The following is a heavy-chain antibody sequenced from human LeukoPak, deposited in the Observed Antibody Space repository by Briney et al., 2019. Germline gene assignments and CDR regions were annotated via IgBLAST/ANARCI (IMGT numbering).Heavy chain of an antibody. J-gene: IGHJ5*02. D-gene: IGHD3-3*01. CDR2: IYYSGST. Sequence: SQTLSLTCTVSGGSISSGGYYWSWIRQHPGKGLEWIGYIYYSGSTYYNPSLKSRVTISVDTSKNQFSLKLSSVTAADTAVYYCARGVVTLHNWFDPWGQGTLVTVSS. CDR1: GGSISSGGYY. CDR3: ARGVVTLHNWFDP. V-gene: IGHV4-31*03.